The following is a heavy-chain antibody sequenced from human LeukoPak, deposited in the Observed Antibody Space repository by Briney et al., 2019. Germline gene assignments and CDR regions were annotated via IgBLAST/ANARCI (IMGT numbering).Heavy chain of an antibody. V-gene: IGHV3-30*04. CDR3: ASSTYYYDSSGHRD. J-gene: IGHJ4*02. CDR2: ISYDGSNK. D-gene: IGHD3-22*01. CDR1: GFTFSSYA. Sequence: GRSLRLSCAASGFTFSSYAMHWVRQAPGKGLEWVAVISYDGSNKYYADSVKGRFTISRDNSKNTLYLQMNSLRAEDTAVYYCASSTYYYDSSGHRDWGQGTLVTVSS.